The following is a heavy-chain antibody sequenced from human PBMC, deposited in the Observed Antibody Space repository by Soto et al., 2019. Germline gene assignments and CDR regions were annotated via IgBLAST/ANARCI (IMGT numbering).Heavy chain of an antibody. Sequence: EVQLVESGGGLVQPGGSLRLSCAASGFAFSSYWMHWVRQPPGKGPVWVSRISSDGRNTTYADPVKGRFTISRDNAKNTLPRQMTRLTDDDTAVYYCIKASTGTGVGGYRWGQGTLVTVSS. J-gene: IGHJ5*02. CDR2: ISSDGRNT. CDR3: IKASTGTGVGGYR. CDR1: GFAFSSYW. D-gene: IGHD2-8*02. V-gene: IGHV3-74*03.